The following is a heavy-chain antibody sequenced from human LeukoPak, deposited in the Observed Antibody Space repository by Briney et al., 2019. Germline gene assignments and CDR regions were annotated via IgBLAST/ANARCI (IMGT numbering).Heavy chain of an antibody. CDR3: ARRLSRSDGMDV. J-gene: IGHJ6*02. V-gene: IGHV1-8*01. CDR1: GYTFTSYD. CDR2: MNPNSGNT. Sequence: ASVKVSCKASGYTFTSYDINWVRQATGQGLEWMGWMNPNSGNTGYTQRLQGRVTMTRNTSISTAYMELSSLRSGDTAVDSCARRLSRSDGMDVWGQGTTVTVSS.